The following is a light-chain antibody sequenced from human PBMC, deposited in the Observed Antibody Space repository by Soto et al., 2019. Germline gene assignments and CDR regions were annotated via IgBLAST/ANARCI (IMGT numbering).Light chain of an antibody. CDR2: DAS. Sequence: IVLTQSPGTLSLSPGERAILSCRASQSVPRSYLAWYEQRPGQAPRLLIYDASNRATGIPDRFSGSESGTDFTLTISRLEPEDFAVYYCNQYASSPLTFGQGTRLEIK. J-gene: IGKJ5*01. CDR1: QSVPRSY. V-gene: IGKV3-20*01. CDR3: NQYASSPLT.